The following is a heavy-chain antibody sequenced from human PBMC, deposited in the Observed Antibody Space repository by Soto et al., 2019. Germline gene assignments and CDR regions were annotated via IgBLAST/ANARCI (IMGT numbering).Heavy chain of an antibody. D-gene: IGHD2-15*01. V-gene: IGHV4-39*01. CDR1: GGSITSRDSY. CDR2: IYYSGST. CDR3: AKRISDCSVGSCYFLAGGFAL. Sequence: QVQLQESGPGLVEPSATLSLTCTVSGGSITSRDSYWAWVRQPPGKGLEWIGTIYYSGSTYYNPSLRGSVAIYIATSESQFSLRLTSVTAADTALYYCAKRISDCSVGSCYFLAGGFALWGQGTTVTVSS. J-gene: IGHJ3*01.